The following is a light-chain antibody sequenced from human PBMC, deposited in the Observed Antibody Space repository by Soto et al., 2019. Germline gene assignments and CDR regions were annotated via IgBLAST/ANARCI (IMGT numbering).Light chain of an antibody. V-gene: IGLV4-69*01. CDR3: QTWGTGIQV. CDR2: LDSDGSH. CDR1: SGHRNYA. J-gene: IGLJ2*01. Sequence: QPVLTQSPSASASLGASVKLTCTLSSGHRNYAIAWHQQQPEKGPRYLMRLDSDGSHTKGDGIPDRFSGSSSGAERYLTISSLQSEDEADYYCQTWGTGIQVFGGGTQLTVL.